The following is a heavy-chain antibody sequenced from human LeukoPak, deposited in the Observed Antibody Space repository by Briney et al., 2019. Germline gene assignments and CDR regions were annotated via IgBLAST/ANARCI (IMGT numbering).Heavy chain of an antibody. J-gene: IGHJ4*02. Sequence: GGSLRLSCAASGFTFSNYAMSWVRQAPGKGLEWVSSISGSGSGGSTYYADSVKGRFTISRDNSKNTLFLRMSSLRVEDTAVYYCAKDSRWDLTRLFDHWGQGTLVTVSS. D-gene: IGHD1-26*01. CDR1: GFTFSNYA. V-gene: IGHV3-23*01. CDR3: AKDSRWDLTRLFDH. CDR2: ISGSGSGGST.